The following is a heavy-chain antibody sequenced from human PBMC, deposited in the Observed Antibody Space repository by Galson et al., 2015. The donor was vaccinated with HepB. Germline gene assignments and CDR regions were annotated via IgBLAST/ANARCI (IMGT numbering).Heavy chain of an antibody. CDR2: ISSSSSYT. CDR1: GFTFSDYY. J-gene: IGHJ4*02. D-gene: IGHD1-26*01. Sequence: SLRLSCAASGFTFSDYYMSWIRQAPGKGLEWVSYISSSSSYTNYADSVKGRFTISRDNAKNSLYLQMNSLRAEDTAVYYCAREVAGAREIDYWGQGTLVTVSS. V-gene: IGHV3-11*06. CDR3: AREVAGAREIDY.